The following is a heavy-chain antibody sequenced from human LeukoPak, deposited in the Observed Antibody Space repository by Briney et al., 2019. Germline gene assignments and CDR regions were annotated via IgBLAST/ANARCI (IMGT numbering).Heavy chain of an antibody. D-gene: IGHD6-19*01. Sequence: GGSLRLSCAASGFTFSDHYMDWVRQAPGKGLEWVGRIRNKVNSYITEYAASGTGRFTISRDDSRNSLYLQMNSLKTEDTAVYYCTRVAPVTGSRYFDYWGQGALVTVSS. CDR1: GFTFSDHY. CDR3: TRVAPVTGSRYFDY. J-gene: IGHJ4*02. CDR2: IRNKVNSYIT. V-gene: IGHV3-72*01.